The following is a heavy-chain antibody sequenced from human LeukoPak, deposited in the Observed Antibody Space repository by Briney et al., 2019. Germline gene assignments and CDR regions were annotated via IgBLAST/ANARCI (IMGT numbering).Heavy chain of an antibody. CDR1: GGSISSYY. D-gene: IGHD6-13*01. CDR3: ARVRQQRWFDP. Sequence: SETLSLTCTVSGGSISSYYWSWIRQPPGKGLEWIGYIYYSGSTNYNPSLKSRVTISVDTSKNQFSLKLSSVTAADTAVYYCARVRQQRWFDPWGQGTQVTVSS. J-gene: IGHJ5*02. CDR2: IYYSGST. V-gene: IGHV4-59*01.